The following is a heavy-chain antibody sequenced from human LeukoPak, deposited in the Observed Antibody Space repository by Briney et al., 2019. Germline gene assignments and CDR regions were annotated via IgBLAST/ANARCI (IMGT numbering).Heavy chain of an antibody. CDR1: GFTVSSNY. J-gene: IGHJ3*02. D-gene: IGHD2-15*01. Sequence: GGSLRLSSAASGFTVSSNYMSWVRQAPGKGLERASVIYSGGSTYYADSVKGRFTISRDNSKNTLYLQMNSLRVEDTAVYYCAREIYCSASSCTGGVFDIWGQGTMVTVSS. CDR3: AREIYCSASSCTGGVFDI. V-gene: IGHV3-53*01. CDR2: IYSGGST.